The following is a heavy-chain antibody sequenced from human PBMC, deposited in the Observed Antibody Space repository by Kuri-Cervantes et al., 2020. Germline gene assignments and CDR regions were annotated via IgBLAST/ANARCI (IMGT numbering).Heavy chain of an antibody. Sequence: LTCAASGFTFSSYGMYWVRQAPGKGLEWVAVISYDGSNKYYADSVKGRFTISRDNSKTTLYLQMNSLRAKDTAVYYCARDLHSSGWGQLDPWGQGTLVTVSS. V-gene: IGHV3-30*19. CDR2: ISYDGSNK. D-gene: IGHD6-25*01. J-gene: IGHJ5*02. CDR1: GFTFSSYG. CDR3: ARDLHSSGWGQLDP.